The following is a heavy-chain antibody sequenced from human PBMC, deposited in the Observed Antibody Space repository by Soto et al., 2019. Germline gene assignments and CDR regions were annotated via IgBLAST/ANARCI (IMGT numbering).Heavy chain of an antibody. CDR1: GFTFSSYS. J-gene: IGHJ3*02. Sequence: VHLVESGGGLVKPGGSIRLSCAASGFTFSSYSMNWVRRTPGKGLEWVSSITSGSYIYYADSVKGRFTISRDNAKNLLYLQMHSLRAEDTAVYYCARGAHRSGISCFGSGTFDIWGQGTMVTVFS. CDR3: ARGAHRSGISCFGSGTFDI. D-gene: IGHD1-20*01. V-gene: IGHV3-21*01. CDR2: ITSGSYI.